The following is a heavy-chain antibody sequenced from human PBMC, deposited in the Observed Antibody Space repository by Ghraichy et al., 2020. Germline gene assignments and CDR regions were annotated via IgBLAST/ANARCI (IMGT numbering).Heavy chain of an antibody. CDR2: INNNGGST. Sequence: GGSLRLSCSASGFTFSSYAMDWVRQAPGKGLEYVSAINNNGGSTYYADSVKGRFTISRDNSKNTLYLQMSSLRAEDTAVYYCVKYSTGWYRGHLDYWGQGTLVTASS. D-gene: IGHD6-19*01. CDR1: GFTFSSYA. J-gene: IGHJ4*02. V-gene: IGHV3-64D*06. CDR3: VKYSTGWYRGHLDY.